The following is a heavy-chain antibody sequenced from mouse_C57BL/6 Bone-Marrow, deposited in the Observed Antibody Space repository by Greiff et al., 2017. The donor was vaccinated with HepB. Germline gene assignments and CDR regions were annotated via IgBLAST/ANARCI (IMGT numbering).Heavy chain of an antibody. V-gene: IGHV1-7*01. CDR1: GYTFTSYW. D-gene: IGHD1-1*01. J-gene: IGHJ2*01. CDR3: ARRLGIYYYGSRRVYFDY. CDR2: INPSSGYT. Sequence: VKLSCKASGYTFTSYWMHWVKQRPGQGLEWIGYINPSSGYTKYNQKFKDKATLTADKSSSTAYMQLSSLTYEDSAVYYCARRLGIYYYGSRRVYFDYWGQGTTLTVSS.